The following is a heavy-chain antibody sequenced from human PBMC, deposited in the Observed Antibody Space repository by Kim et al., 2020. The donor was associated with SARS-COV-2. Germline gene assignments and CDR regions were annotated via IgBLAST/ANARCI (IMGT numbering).Heavy chain of an antibody. Sequence: GGSLRLSCAASGFTFSNFGMHWVRQAPGKGLEWVAIISYDGSNIYYADSVKGRFTISRDNSKNKLFLQMNSLRAEDMAVYYCSKSASPSTLNLSPTYFD. CDR2: ISYDGSNI. CDR3: SKSASPSTLNLSPTYFD. J-gene: IGHJ4*01. CDR1: GFTFSNFG. V-gene: IGHV3-30*18.